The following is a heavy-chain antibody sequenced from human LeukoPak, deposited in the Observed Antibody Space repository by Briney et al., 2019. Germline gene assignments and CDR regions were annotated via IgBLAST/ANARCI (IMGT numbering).Heavy chain of an antibody. CDR2: INPNSGVT. D-gene: IGHD3-16*01. J-gene: IGHJ4*02. Sequence: ASVKVSCKASEYTFIGYYMHWVRQAPGQGLEWMGWINPNSGVTNYAQKFQDRVTMTRDTSISTAYMDLSSLRADDTALYYCARGDHVTQGYFDYWGQGTLVTVSS. CDR1: EYTFIGYY. V-gene: IGHV1-2*02. CDR3: ARGDHVTQGYFDY.